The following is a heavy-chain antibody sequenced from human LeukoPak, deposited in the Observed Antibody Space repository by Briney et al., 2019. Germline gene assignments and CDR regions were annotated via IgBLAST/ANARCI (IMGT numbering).Heavy chain of an antibody. D-gene: IGHD6-19*01. Sequence: PGGSLRLSCAASGFTFSSYSMNWVRQAPGKGLEWVSSIRSSSSYIYYADSVKGRFAISRDNAKNSLYLQMNSLRAEDTAVYYCARDRFSSSGWYEGSGFDYWGQGTLVTVSS. CDR3: ARDRFSSSGWYEGSGFDY. CDR1: GFTFSSYS. CDR2: IRSSSSYI. J-gene: IGHJ4*02. V-gene: IGHV3-21*01.